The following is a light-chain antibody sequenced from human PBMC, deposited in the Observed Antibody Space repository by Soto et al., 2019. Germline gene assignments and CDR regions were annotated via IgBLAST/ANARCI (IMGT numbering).Light chain of an antibody. J-gene: IGLJ2*01. CDR2: GNS. CDR3: QSYDSSLSGNVV. Sequence: QSVLTQPPSVSGAPGQRVTISCTGSSSNIGAGYDVHWYQQLPGTAPKLLIYGNSNRPSGVPDRFSGSKSGTSASLAITGXXXXXXXXXYCQSYDSSLSGNVVFGGGTKLTV. CDR1: SSNIGAGYD. V-gene: IGLV1-40*01.